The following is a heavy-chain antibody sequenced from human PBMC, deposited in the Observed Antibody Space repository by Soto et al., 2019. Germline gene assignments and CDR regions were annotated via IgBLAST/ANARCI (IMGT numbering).Heavy chain of an antibody. CDR3: ARGKDGSDYYFDS. Sequence: QVQLVQSGAEMMKPGSSVKVSCKASGDTFSDYTISWVRQAPGQGLEWMGGIVPIFGKPTYTQKFQGRVTITADESTTTAYMELSSLRSEDTASYYCARGKDGSDYYFDSWGQVTLVTVSS. CDR1: GDTFSDYT. D-gene: IGHD3-22*01. CDR2: IVPIFGKP. J-gene: IGHJ4*02. V-gene: IGHV1-69*01.